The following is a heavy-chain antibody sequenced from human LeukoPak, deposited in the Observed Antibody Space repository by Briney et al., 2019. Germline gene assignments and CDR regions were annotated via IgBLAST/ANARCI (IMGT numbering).Heavy chain of an antibody. Sequence: GGSLRLSCAASGFTFSSYAMSWVRQAPGKGLEWVSVVSGGGGSTYYADSGKGRFTLSRVNSKNTLYLQMNSLGAENTDAYYCANANTFSCGWGSSFDDWGQETRGTVSS. CDR2: VSGGGGST. CDR3: ANANTFSCGWGSSFDD. V-gene: IGHV3-23*01. J-gene: IGHJ4*02. CDR1: GFTFSSYA. D-gene: IGHD3-10*01.